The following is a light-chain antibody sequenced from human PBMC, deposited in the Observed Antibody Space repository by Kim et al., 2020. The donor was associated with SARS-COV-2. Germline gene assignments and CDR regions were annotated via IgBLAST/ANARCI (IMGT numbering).Light chain of an antibody. J-gene: IGKJ2*01. CDR3: QQYNNWPPYT. CDR1: QSVSRH. V-gene: IGKV3-15*01. CDR2: GAS. Sequence: SPGESATLSCRASQSVSRHLAWYQQKPGQAPRLLIYGASTRATGIPARFSGSGSGTEFTLTISSLQSEDFAVYYCQQYNNWPPYTFGQGTKLEI.